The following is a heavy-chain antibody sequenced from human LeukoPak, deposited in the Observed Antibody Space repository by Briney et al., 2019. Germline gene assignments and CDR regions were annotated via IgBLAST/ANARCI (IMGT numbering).Heavy chain of an antibody. D-gene: IGHD1-1*01. CDR1: DDSITMYY. V-gene: IGHV4-59*01. CDR2: VDHTGST. CDR3: ARGRVSSSTWYSTYYYYFYMDV. Sequence: SETLSLTCSVSDDSITMYYWTWIRQPPGKGLEWIGYVDHTGSTNFNPSLNGRVSISRDTTNNLFTLRLRSVTAADTAVYFCARGRVSSSTWYSTYYYYFYMDVWGKGTTVTVSS. J-gene: IGHJ6*03.